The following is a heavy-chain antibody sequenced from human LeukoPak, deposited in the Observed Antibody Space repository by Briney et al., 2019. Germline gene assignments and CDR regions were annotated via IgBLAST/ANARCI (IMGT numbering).Heavy chain of an antibody. D-gene: IGHD6-13*01. CDR2: IYYSGST. Sequence: PSETLSLTCTVSGGSISSSSYYWGWIRQPPGKGLEWIGSIYYSGSTYYNPSLKSRVTISVDTSKNQFSLKLSSVTAADTAVYYCARHAYSSSWSRLHYYYYGMDVWGQGTTVTVSS. V-gene: IGHV4-39*01. CDR1: GGSISSSSYY. CDR3: ARHAYSSSWSRLHYYYYGMDV. J-gene: IGHJ6*02.